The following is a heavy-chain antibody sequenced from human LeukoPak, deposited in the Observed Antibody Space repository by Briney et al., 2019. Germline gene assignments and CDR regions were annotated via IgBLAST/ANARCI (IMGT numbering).Heavy chain of an antibody. CDR3: ARGVAARYGYFDY. CDR2: INHSGST. D-gene: IGHD6-6*01. Sequence: SETLSLTCAVYGGSFSGYYWSWIRQPPGKGLEWIGEINHSGSTNYNPSLKSRVTISVDTSKNQFSLKLSSVTAADTAVYYCARGVAARYGYFDYWGQGTLVTVSS. CDR1: GGSFSGYY. V-gene: IGHV4-34*01. J-gene: IGHJ4*02.